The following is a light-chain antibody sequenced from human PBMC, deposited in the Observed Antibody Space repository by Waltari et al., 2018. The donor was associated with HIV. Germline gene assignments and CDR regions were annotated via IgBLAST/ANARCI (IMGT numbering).Light chain of an antibody. CDR1: STDITPPHF. CDR3: ASYTTSDFLL. CDR2: EIS. J-gene: IGLJ3*02. Sequence: QSALTQPASVSGSPGQSITISCTGHSTDITPPHFISWYQQLPGKAPILLIYEISHRPAGIPDRFSASKSGNTASLTVSGLQAEDEADYYCASYTTSDFLLFGGGTKLTVL. V-gene: IGLV2-14*01.